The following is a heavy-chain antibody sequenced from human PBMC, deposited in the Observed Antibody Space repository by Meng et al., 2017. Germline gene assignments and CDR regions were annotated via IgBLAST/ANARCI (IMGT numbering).Heavy chain of an antibody. Sequence: QVQPVQSGAEVKKPGASVKVSCKASGYIFASYGIHWVLQAPGQGLEWIGWINSYSGDTNYTQTLQGRVTLTKEPSTSTAYMELRSLRSDDTAVYYCAREERGSGDSWGQGTLVTVSS. CDR2: INSYSGDT. V-gene: IGHV1-18*01. D-gene: IGHD3-22*01. CDR1: GYIFASYG. J-gene: IGHJ5*02. CDR3: AREERGSGDS.